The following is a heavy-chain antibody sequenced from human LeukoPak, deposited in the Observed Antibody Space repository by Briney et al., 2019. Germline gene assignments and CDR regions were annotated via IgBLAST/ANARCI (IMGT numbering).Heavy chain of an antibody. J-gene: IGHJ4*02. CDR2: INPNSGGT. V-gene: IGHV1-2*02. D-gene: IGHD2-2*01. Sequence: ASVKVSCKASGYTFTGYYMHWVRQAPGQGLEWMGWINPNSGGTNCAQKFQGRVTMTRDTSISTAYMELSRLISDDTAVYYCARDTSVLPATVGYWGQGTLVTVSS. CDR1: GYTFTGYY. CDR3: ARDTSVLPATVGY.